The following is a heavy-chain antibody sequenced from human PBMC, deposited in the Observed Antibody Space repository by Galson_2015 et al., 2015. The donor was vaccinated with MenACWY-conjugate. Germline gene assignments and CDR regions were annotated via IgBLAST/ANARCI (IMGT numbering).Heavy chain of an antibody. J-gene: IGHJ6*02. Sequence: QSGAEVKKPGESLQISCTGSGYSFTSYWIGWVRQMPGKGLEWMGIIYPGDSDTRYSPSFQGQVTISADKSISTAYLQWSSLKASDTAMYYCARLEYYYGSGSYYVGPKDNYYYYYGMDVWGQGTTVTVSS. CDR1: GYSFTSYW. V-gene: IGHV5-51*01. D-gene: IGHD3-10*01. CDR2: IYPGDSDT. CDR3: ARLEYYYGSGSYYVGPKDNYYYYYGMDV.